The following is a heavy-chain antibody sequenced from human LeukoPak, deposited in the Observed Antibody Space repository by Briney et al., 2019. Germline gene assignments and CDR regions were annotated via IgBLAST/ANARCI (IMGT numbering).Heavy chain of an antibody. V-gene: IGHV4-39*01. CDR3: ARLRDGRWLLEY. CDR1: GGSVNSATYY. CDR2: INYSGIT. J-gene: IGHJ4*02. D-gene: IGHD5-24*01. Sequence: SETLSLTCTVSGGSVNSATYYWNWIRQPPGKGLEWIASINYSGITYYNPSLKRRVTISEDTSKKQFSLKLSSVTAADTAVYYCARLRDGRWLLEYWGQGTLVTVSS.